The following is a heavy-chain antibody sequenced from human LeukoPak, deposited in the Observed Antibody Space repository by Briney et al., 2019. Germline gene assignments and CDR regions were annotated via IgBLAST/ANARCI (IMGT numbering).Heavy chain of an antibody. V-gene: IGHV3-23*01. J-gene: IGHJ4*02. Sequence: QPGGSLRLSCAASGFTFSSYGMHWVRQAPGKGLEWVSAISSSGGSTYYADSVKGRFTISRDNSKNTLYLEMNSLRAEDTAVYYCAKVRLPVYYDSSGYYYNYWGQGTLVTVSS. CDR1: GFTFSSYG. CDR2: ISSSGGST. D-gene: IGHD3-22*01. CDR3: AKVRLPVYYDSSGYYYNY.